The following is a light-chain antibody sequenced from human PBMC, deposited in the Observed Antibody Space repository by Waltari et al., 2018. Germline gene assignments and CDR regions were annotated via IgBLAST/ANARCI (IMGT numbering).Light chain of an antibody. V-gene: IGKV1-12*01. CDR3: QQANSFLPPT. CDR1: QGISNW. Sequence: DIQMTQSPSSVSASIGDRVTITCRASQGISNWLAWDQQKPGKAPKLVIHAASNLQSGVPSRFSGNGSGTDFSLTISSLQPEDFATYYCQQANSFLPPTFGGGTKVEIK. CDR2: AAS. J-gene: IGKJ4*01.